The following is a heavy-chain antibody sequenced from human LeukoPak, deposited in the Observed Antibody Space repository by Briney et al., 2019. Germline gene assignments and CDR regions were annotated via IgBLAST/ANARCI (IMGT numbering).Heavy chain of an antibody. Sequence: PGGSLRLSCAAPGFTFSSYWMSWVRQAPGKGLEWVASIKQDGSEKVYVDSVKAPSTISRDNAKNSLYLQMNSLRAEGTAVHYCARPTLLLYFDWLLSQRPASFYFDYWGQGTLVTVSS. D-gene: IGHD3-9*01. J-gene: IGHJ4*02. CDR2: IKQDGSEK. CDR3: ARPTLLLYFDWLLSQRPASFYFDY. CDR1: GFTFSSYW. V-gene: IGHV3-7*01.